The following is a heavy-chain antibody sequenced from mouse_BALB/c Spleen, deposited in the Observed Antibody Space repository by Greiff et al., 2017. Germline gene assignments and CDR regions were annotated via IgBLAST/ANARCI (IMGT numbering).Heavy chain of an antibody. D-gene: IGHD5-5*01. CDR3: ARWDYRVMDY. V-gene: IGHV3-8*02. J-gene: IGHJ4*01. CDR1: GDSITSGY. CDR2: ISYSGST. Sequence: EVQWVESGPSLVKPTQTLSLTCSVTGDSITSGYWNWIRKFPGNKLEYMGYISYSGSTYYNPSLKSRISITRDTSKNQYYLQLNSVTTEDTATYYCARWDYRVMDYWGQGTSVTVSS.